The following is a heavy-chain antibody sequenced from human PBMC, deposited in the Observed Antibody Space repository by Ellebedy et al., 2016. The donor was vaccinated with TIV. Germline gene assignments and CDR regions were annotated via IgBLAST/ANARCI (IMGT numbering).Heavy chain of an antibody. CDR3: AREGGFGELFDY. D-gene: IGHD3-10*01. J-gene: IGHJ4*02. CDR1: GYNFSGHA. CDR2: INAGNGDT. V-gene: IGHV1-3*01. Sequence: ASVKVSCKASGYNFSGHAMHWVRQAPGQGLEWMGQINAGNGDTKYSQKFRGRLTITRDTSATTAYMERYRLTSEDTAVFYCAREGGFGELFDYWGQGTLVTVSS.